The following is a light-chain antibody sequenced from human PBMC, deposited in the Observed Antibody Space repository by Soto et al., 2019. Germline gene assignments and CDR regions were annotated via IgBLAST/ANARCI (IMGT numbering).Light chain of an antibody. CDR2: GAS. V-gene: IGKV3-15*01. J-gene: IGKJ2*01. CDR1: QSVSSN. CDR3: QQYNNWPYT. Sequence: EIVMTQSPSTLSVSPGERATLSCRASQSVSSNLAWYQQKPGQAPRLLIYGASTRATGIPARFSGSGSGTEFTLTISSLQSEDFAVYYCQQYNNWPYTFGQGNKLEIK.